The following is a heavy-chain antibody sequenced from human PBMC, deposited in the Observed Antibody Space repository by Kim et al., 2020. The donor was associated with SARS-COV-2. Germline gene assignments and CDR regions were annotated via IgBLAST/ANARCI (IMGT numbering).Heavy chain of an antibody. CDR3: ARERFGGSFDY. D-gene: IGHD3-10*01. J-gene: IGHJ4*02. CDR2: T. Sequence: TRYSRKFQGGVTITWETSASTAYMDLTSLRFEDTAVYYCARERFGGSFDYWGQGTLVTVSS. V-gene: IGHV1-3*01.